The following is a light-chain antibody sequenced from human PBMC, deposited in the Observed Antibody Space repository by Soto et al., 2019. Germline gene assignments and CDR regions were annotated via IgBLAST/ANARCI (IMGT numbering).Light chain of an antibody. CDR1: QSLSSSY. J-gene: IGKJ5*01. CDR2: GAF. Sequence: EIVLTKSPVTLSLSPGERATLSCRASQSLSSSYFAWYQHKPGQGPRLLIYGAFTRATGIPDRFSGSGSGTDVALTISRLEPADSAVYCSQQHDTLINFGQGTRLE. CDR3: QQHDTLIN. V-gene: IGKV3-20*01.